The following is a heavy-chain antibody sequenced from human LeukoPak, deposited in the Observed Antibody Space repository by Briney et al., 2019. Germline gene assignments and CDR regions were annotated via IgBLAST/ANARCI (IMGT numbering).Heavy chain of an antibody. CDR2: INTNTGNP. D-gene: IGHD3-22*01. V-gene: IGHV7-4-1*02. J-gene: IGHJ4*02. Sequence: ASVKVPCKASGYIFTSYVLHWVRQAPGQGLEWMGWINTNTGNPTYAQGFTGRFVFSLDTSVSTAYLQISSLKADDTAIYYCARGDYETHGYQTRWGQGTLVTVSS. CDR3: ARGDYETHGYQTR. CDR1: GYIFTSYV.